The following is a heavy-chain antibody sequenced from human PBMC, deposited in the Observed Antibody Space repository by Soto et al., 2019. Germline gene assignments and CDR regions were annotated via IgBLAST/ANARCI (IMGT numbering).Heavy chain of an antibody. CDR1: GGSISSSSYY. V-gene: IGHV4-39*01. CDR2: IYYSGST. Sequence: SETLSLTCTVSGGSISSSSYYWGWIRQPPGKGLEWIGSIYYSGSTYYNPSLKSRVTISVDTSKNQFSLKLSSVTAADTAVYYCARHDGGHRGYYFDYWGQGTLVTVSS. D-gene: IGHD6-25*01. CDR3: ARHDGGHRGYYFDY. J-gene: IGHJ4*02.